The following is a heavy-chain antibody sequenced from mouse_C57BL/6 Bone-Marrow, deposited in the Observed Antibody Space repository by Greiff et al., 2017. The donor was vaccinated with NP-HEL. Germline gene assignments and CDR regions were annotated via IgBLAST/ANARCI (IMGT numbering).Heavy chain of an antibody. D-gene: IGHD1-1*01. V-gene: IGHV1-50*01. CDR1: GYTFTSYW. Sequence: VQLQQPGAELVKPGASVKLSCKASGYTFTSYWMQWVNQRPGQGLEWIGEIDPSDSYTNYNQKFKGKATLTADKSSSTAYMELRSLTSEDSAVYFCATLLLLWGQGTTLTVSS. CDR2: IDPSDSYT. J-gene: IGHJ2*01. CDR3: ATLLLL.